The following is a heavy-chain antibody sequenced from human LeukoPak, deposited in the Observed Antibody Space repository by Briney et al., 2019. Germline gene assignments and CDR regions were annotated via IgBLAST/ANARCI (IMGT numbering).Heavy chain of an antibody. Sequence: ASVKVSCKASGYTFTSYGISWVRPAPGQGLEWMGWINPNSGGTNYAQKFQGRVTMTRDTSISTAYMELSRLRSDDTAVYYCAREVKWLRYFDYWGQGTLVTVSS. J-gene: IGHJ4*02. V-gene: IGHV1-2*02. CDR2: INPNSGGT. CDR1: GYTFTSYG. CDR3: AREVKWLRYFDY. D-gene: IGHD5-12*01.